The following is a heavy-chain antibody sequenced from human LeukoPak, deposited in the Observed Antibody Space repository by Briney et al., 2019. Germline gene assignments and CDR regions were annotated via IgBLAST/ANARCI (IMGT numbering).Heavy chain of an antibody. CDR2: ISYGGST. V-gene: IGHV4-39*01. CDR3: ARQALWFFDH. Sequence: SETLSLTCTVSGGSISSNSNYWAWIRQPPGRGLEWIGSISYGGSTYYSPSLESRVTISVDTSKNQFSLTLSSVTAADTAVYYCARQALWFFDHWGQGTLVTVSS. CDR1: GGSISSNSNY. J-gene: IGHJ4*02. D-gene: IGHD2-21*01.